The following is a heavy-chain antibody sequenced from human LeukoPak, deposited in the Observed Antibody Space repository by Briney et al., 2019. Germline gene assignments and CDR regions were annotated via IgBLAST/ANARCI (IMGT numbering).Heavy chain of an antibody. CDR2: IYYSGST. V-gene: IGHV4-39*01. Sequence: SETLSLTCTVSGGSISSSSYYWGWIRQPPGKGLEWIGSIYYSGSTYYNPSLKSRVTIFVDTSKNQFSLKLSSVTAADTAVYYCARRVQQLSYYYYMDVWGKGTTVTVSS. CDR1: GGSISSSSYY. D-gene: IGHD6-13*01. CDR3: ARRVQQLSYYYYMDV. J-gene: IGHJ6*03.